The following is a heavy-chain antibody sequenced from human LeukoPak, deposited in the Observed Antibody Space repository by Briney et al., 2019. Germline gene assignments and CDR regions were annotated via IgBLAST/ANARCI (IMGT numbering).Heavy chain of an antibody. Sequence: GGSLRLSCAASGFTFSSYAMHWVRQAPGKGLEWVAVISYDGSNKYYVDSVKGRFTISRDNSKNTLYLQVNSLRAEDTAVYYCARGLIEVRYNWNDRYFDYWGQGTLVTVSS. V-gene: IGHV3-30-3*01. D-gene: IGHD1-20*01. J-gene: IGHJ4*02. CDR3: ARGLIEVRYNWNDRYFDY. CDR1: GFTFSSYA. CDR2: ISYDGSNK.